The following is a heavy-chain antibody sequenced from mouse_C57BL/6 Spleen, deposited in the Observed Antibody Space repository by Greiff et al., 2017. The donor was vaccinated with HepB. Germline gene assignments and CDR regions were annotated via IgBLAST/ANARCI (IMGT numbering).Heavy chain of an antibody. CDR1: GYSITSGYY. Sequence: EVQRVESGPGLVKPSQSLSLTCSVTGYSITSGYYWNWIRQFPGNKLEWMGYISYDGSNNYNPSLKNRISITRDTSKNQFFLKLNSVTTEDTATYYCARDWSYYSNYVFAYWGQGTLVTVSA. CDR2: ISYDGSN. D-gene: IGHD2-5*01. V-gene: IGHV3-6*01. CDR3: ARDWSYYSNYVFAY. J-gene: IGHJ3*01.